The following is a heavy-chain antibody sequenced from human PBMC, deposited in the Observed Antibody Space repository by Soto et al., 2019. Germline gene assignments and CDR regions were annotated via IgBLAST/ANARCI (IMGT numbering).Heavy chain of an antibody. J-gene: IGHJ4*02. D-gene: IGHD6-19*01. V-gene: IGHV4-34*01. CDR1: GGSFSGYY. CDR2: INHSGST. CDR3: ARGSVAGHFDY. Sequence: SETLSLTCAVYGGSFSGYYWSWIRQPPGKGLEWIGEINHSGSTNYNPSLKSRVTISVDTSKNQFSLKLSSVTAADTAVYYCARGSVAGHFDYWGQGTLVTVSS.